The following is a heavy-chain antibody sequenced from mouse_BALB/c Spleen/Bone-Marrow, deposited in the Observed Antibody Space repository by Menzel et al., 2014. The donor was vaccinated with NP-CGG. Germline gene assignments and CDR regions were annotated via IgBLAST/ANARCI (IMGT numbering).Heavy chain of an antibody. J-gene: IGHJ3*01. CDR2: IHYSGST. CDR1: GYSITSGYN. Sequence: DVKLQESGPDLVKPSQSLSLTCTVTGYSITSGYNWHWIRQFPGNKLEWMGYIHYSGSTDYNPSLKSRISITRDTSKNQFFLQLISVTTEDTATYYCARDYDYPWFAYWGQGTLVTVSA. CDR3: ARDYDYPWFAY. V-gene: IGHV3-1*02. D-gene: IGHD2-4*01.